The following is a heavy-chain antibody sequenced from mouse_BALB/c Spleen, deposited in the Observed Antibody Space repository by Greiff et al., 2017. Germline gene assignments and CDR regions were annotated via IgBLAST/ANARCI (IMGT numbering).Heavy chain of an antibody. J-gene: IGHJ4*01. D-gene: IGHD2-14*01. CDR1: GFTFSSYT. Sequence: EVNVVESGGGLVQPGGSLKLSCAASGFTFSSYTMSWVRQTPEKRLEWVAYISNGGGSTYYPDTVKGRFTISRDNAKNTLYLQMSSLKSEDTAMYYCARGTTRRAMDYWGQGTSVTVSS. CDR2: ISNGGGST. CDR3: ARGTTRRAMDY. V-gene: IGHV5-12-2*01.